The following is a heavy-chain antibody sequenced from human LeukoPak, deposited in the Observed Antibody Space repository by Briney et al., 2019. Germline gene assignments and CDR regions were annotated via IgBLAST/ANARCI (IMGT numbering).Heavy chain of an antibody. D-gene: IGHD1-26*01. CDR3: ARGRITVGATVY. Sequence: GASVKVSCKASGYTFTSYDINWVRQATGQGLEWMGWMNPNSGNTGYAQKFQGRVTMTRNTSISTAYMELSSLRSEDTAVYYCARGRITVGATVYWGQGTLVTASS. CDR1: GYTFTSYD. J-gene: IGHJ4*02. V-gene: IGHV1-8*01. CDR2: MNPNSGNT.